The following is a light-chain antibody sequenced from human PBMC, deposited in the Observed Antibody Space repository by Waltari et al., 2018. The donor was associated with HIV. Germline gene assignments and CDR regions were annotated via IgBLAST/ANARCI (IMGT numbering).Light chain of an antibody. CDR2: ATS. CDR3: QQSDT. V-gene: IGKV1-39*01. J-gene: IGKJ2*01. Sequence: DIQMTQSPSSLSASVGDRVTITCRASQSISNYLNWYQQKPGKAPKLLIYATSSLQSGVPSRFSGSGSGTDFTLTITSLQPEDFAMYYCQQSDTFGQGTKLEIK. CDR1: QSISNY.